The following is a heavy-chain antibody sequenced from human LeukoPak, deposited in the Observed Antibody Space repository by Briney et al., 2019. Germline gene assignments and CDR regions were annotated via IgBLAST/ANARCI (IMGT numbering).Heavy chain of an antibody. CDR2: IYHSGST. D-gene: IGHD3-22*01. J-gene: IGHJ3*02. V-gene: IGHV4-30-2*01. Sequence: SETLSLTCAVSGGSISSGGYSWSWLRQPPGKGLEWVGYIYHSGSTYYNPSLKSRVTISVDRSKNQFSLRLSSVTAADTAVYYCATKPYYYDSSDDLGTFDIWGQGTMVTVSS. CDR1: GGSISSGGYS. CDR3: ATKPYYYDSSDDLGTFDI.